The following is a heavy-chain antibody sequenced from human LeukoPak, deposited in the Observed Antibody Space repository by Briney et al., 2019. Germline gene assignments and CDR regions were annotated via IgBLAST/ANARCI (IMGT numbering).Heavy chain of an antibody. V-gene: IGHV3-30*04. D-gene: IGHD3-10*01. CDR2: ISHDGTNK. J-gene: IGHJ4*02. CDR3: ARTGDPLYYYGSGSYPKAGGPPDY. Sequence: GGSLRLSCAASKFTFSSYAMHWVRQAPGKGLKWVAVISHDGTNKYYADSVKGRFTISRDNSKNTLDLQMNSLRAEDTAVYYCARTGDPLYYYGSGSYPKAGGPPDYWGQGTLVTVSS. CDR1: KFTFSSYA.